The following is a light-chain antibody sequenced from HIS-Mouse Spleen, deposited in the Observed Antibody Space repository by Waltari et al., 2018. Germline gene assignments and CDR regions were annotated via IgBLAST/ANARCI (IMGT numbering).Light chain of an antibody. V-gene: IGKV3-20*01. CDR1: QSVSSSY. CDR2: GAS. J-gene: IGKJ4*01. CDR3: QQYGSSPLT. Sequence: EIVVTQSPGTLSLSPGVRATLSCRASQSVSSSYLAWYQQKPGQAPRLLIYGASSRATGIPDRFSGSGSGTDFTLTISRLEPEDFAVYYCQQYGSSPLTFGGGTKVEIK.